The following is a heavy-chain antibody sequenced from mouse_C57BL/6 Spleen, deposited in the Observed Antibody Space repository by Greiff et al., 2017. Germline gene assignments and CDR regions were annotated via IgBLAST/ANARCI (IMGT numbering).Heavy chain of an antibody. CDR3: ARYITTVVASNWYFDV. D-gene: IGHD1-1*01. CDR1: GFSFSSYA. J-gene: IGHJ1*01. CDR2: ISNGGSYT. Sequence: EVKLVESGGGLVKPGGSLKLTCAASGFSFSSYAMSWVRQTPEKRLEWVATISNGGSYTYDPDNVNGRFTISRDNAKNNLYLQMSHLKSEDTAMYYCARYITTVVASNWYFDVWGSGTTVTVSS. V-gene: IGHV5-4*03.